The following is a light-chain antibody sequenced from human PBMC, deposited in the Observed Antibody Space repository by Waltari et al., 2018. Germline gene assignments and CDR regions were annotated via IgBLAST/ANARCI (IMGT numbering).Light chain of an antibody. Sequence: DIQMTQSPSSLSASVGDRVTITCRASQSISIYLNWYQQKPGKAPKFLMYEASSLQSGVPSRFSGSGSGTDFTLTISSLQPEDFATYYCQQSYSTPTFGQGTKLEIK. CDR3: QQSYSTPT. CDR2: EAS. CDR1: QSISIY. V-gene: IGKV1-39*01. J-gene: IGKJ2*01.